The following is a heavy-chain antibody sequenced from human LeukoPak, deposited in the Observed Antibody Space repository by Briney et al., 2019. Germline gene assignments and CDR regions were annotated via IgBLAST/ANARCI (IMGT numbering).Heavy chain of an antibody. Sequence: PETLSLTCAVSGVSSGRYSSTSSCESPGRGLEWIWENNFSGYPKYHPSLKSRVPMSGGTSKKPFSLELASVTAADTAKYFCAGVGSSPAKFDHWGRGTLVTVSS. CDR3: AGVGSSPAKFDH. V-gene: IGHV4-34*01. J-gene: IGHJ4*02. CDR1: GVSSGRYS. D-gene: IGHD2-15*01. CDR2: NNFSGYP.